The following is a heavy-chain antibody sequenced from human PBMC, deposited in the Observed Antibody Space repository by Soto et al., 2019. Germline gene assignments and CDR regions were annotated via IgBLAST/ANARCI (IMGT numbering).Heavy chain of an antibody. CDR3: AREPVVAGTRMGWFDP. D-gene: IGHD6-19*01. V-gene: IGHV4-59*01. CDR1: GGSISSYY. CDR2: IYYSGST. Sequence: SETLSLTCTVSGGSISSYYWSWIRQPPGKGLEWIGYIYYSGSTNYNPSLKSRVTISVDTSKNQFSLKLSSVTAADTAVYYCAREPVVAGTRMGWFDPWGQGTLVTVSS. J-gene: IGHJ5*02.